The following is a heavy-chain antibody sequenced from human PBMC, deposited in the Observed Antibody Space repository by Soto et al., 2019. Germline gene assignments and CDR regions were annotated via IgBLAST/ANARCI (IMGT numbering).Heavy chain of an antibody. V-gene: IGHV1-18*01. CDR2: ISTYNGNT. J-gene: IGHJ6*03. CDR3: SRTTVTASYYYMDV. CDR1: GYTFTNYG. D-gene: IGHD4-17*01. Sequence: QVQLVQSGAEVKQPGASVKVACKASGYTFTNYGFTWVRQAPGQGLEWMGGISTYNGNTKYAQKVQGRLTMTTDTSTSTAHMELTSLTSDDTAVYYYSRTTVTASYYYMDVWGKGTTVTVAS.